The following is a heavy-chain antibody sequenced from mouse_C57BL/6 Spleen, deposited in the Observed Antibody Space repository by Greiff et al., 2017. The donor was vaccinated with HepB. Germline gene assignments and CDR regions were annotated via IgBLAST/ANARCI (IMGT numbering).Heavy chain of an antibody. J-gene: IGHJ3*01. Sequence: QVQLKQPGAELVKPGASVKMSCKASGYTFTSYWITWVKQRPGQGLEWIGDIYPGSGSTNYNEKFKSKATLTVDTSSSTAYMQLSSLTSEDSAVYYGARMPGSSYGWFAYWGQGTLVTVSA. CDR2: IYPGSGST. CDR3: ARMPGSSYGWFAY. D-gene: IGHD1-1*01. CDR1: GYTFTSYW. V-gene: IGHV1-55*01.